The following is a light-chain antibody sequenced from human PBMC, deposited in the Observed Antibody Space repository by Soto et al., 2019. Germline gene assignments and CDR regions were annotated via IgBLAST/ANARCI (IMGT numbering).Light chain of an antibody. CDR1: SSDVGAYNY. J-gene: IGLJ1*01. Sequence: QSALTQPPSASGSPGQSVTISCTGTSSDVGAYNYVSWYQQLPGKAPKLIIYEVSKRASGVPDRFSGSKSGNTASLTVSGVQAEDEADYYGTSYAGTYSFFYVFGTGTKLTVL. CDR2: EVS. CDR3: TSYAGTYSFFYV. V-gene: IGLV2-8*01.